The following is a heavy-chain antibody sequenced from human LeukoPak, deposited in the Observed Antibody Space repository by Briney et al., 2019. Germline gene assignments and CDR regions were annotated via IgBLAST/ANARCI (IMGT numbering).Heavy chain of an antibody. D-gene: IGHD5-12*01. CDR3: ARSYSGYDLMGDY. CDR1: GYTFTGYY. V-gene: IGHV1-2*04. CDR2: INPNSGGT. J-gene: IGHJ4*02. Sequence: ASVKVSCKASGYTFTGYYMHWVRQAPGQGLEWMGWINPNSGGTNYAQKFQGWVTMTRDTSISTAYMELSRLRSDDTAVYYCARSYSGYDLMGDYWGQGTLVTVSS.